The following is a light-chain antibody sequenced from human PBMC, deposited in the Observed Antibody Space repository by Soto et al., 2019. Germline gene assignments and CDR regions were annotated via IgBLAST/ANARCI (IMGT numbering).Light chain of an antibody. CDR3: QQYNSYSGT. CDR1: QSISTW. CDR2: DAS. V-gene: IGKV1-5*01. J-gene: IGKJ1*01. Sequence: DIQMTQSPSTLSASVGDRVTITCRASQSISTWLAWYQQKPGKAPKLLIYDASSLKSGVPSRFSGSGSETEFTLTISSLQPDDFATYYGQQYNSYSGTFGQGTKVEIK.